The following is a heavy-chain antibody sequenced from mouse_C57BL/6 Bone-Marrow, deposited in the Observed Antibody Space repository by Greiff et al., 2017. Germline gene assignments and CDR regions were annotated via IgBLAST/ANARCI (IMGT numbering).Heavy chain of an antibody. CDR1: GYTFTSYW. J-gene: IGHJ4*01. Sequence: QVQLQQPGAELVMPGASVKLSCKASGYTFTSYWMHWVKQRPGQGLEWIGEIDPSDSYTNYNQKFKGKSTLTVDKSSSTAYMQLSSLTSEDSAVYYCARSPCITTVGYAMDYWGQGTSVTVSS. D-gene: IGHD1-1*01. CDR2: IDPSDSYT. V-gene: IGHV1-69*01. CDR3: ARSPCITTVGYAMDY.